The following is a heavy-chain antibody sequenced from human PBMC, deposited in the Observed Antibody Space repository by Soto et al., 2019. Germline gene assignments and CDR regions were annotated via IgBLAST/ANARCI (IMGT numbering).Heavy chain of an antibody. Sequence: TLSLTCTVSGGSISSSSYYWGWIRQPXXKGLEWIGSIYYSGSTYYNPSLKSRVTMSVDTSKNQFSLKLSSVTAADTAVYXXXXXXXXXXXXXXXXRDWGQGTLVTVSS. CDR2: IYYSGST. CDR3: XXXXXXXXXXXXXXRD. J-gene: IGHJ4*02. CDR1: GGSISSSSYY. V-gene: IGHV4-39*01.